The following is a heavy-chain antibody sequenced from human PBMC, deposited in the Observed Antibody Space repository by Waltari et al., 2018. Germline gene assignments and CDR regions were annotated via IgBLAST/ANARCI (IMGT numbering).Heavy chain of an antibody. CDR1: GGSVSTSSYY. CDR2: IYYSGST. V-gene: IGHV4-39*07. J-gene: IGHJ4*02. D-gene: IGHD6-19*01. Sequence: LQLQESGSGLVKPSETLSLTCTVSGGSVSTSSYYWGWIRQPPGKGLEWIGSIYYSGSTYYNPSLKRRVTISVDTSKNQFSLKLSSVTAADTAVYYCARLLWQWLTFDYWGQGTLVTVSS. CDR3: ARLLWQWLTFDY.